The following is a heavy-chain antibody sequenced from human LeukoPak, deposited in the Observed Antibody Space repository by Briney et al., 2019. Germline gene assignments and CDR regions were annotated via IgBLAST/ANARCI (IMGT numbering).Heavy chain of an antibody. V-gene: IGHV1-69*05. Sequence: SVKVSCKASGGTFSSYAISWVRQAPGQGLEWMGRIIPIFGTANYAQKFQGRVTITTDESTSTAYMELSSLRSEDTAVYYCARSRDSSGYYYLIWGQGTLVTVSS. CDR2: IIPIFGTA. J-gene: IGHJ4*02. CDR1: GGTFSSYA. CDR3: ARSRDSSGYYYLI. D-gene: IGHD3-22*01.